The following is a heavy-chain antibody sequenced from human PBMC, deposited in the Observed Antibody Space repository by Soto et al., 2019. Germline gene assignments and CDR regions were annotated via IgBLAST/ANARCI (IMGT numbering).Heavy chain of an antibody. J-gene: IGHJ4*02. CDR2: IYPGGSDT. Sequence: GASVKVSCKASGYTFTSYAMHWVRQMPGKGLEWMGIIYPGGSDTRYSPSFQGQVTISADKSISTAYLQWSSLKASDTAMYYCATSGLDAADYWGQGTRSPSPQ. CDR3: ATSGLDAADY. D-gene: IGHD1-26*01. V-gene: IGHV5-51*01. CDR1: GYTFTSYA.